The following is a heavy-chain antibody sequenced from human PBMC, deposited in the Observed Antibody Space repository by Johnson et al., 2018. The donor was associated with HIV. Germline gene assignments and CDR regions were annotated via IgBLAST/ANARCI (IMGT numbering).Heavy chain of an antibody. CDR1: GFTFSDYY. V-gene: IGHV3-11*01. D-gene: IGHD1-26*01. Sequence: QVQLVESGGGLVKPGGSLRLSCVASGFTFSDYYMTWVRQAPGKGLEWVSYISSSGSTIYSADSVKGRFTVSRDNSKNTLYVQMNSLRAEDTAVYYCAKGPPTRWWEIGVRDDFDVWGQGTMVTVSS. J-gene: IGHJ3*01. CDR2: ISSSGSTI. CDR3: AKGPPTRWWEIGVRDDFDV.